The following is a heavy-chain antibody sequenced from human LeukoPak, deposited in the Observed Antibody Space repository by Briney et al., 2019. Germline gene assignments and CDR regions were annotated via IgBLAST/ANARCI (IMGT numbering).Heavy chain of an antibody. J-gene: IGHJ5*02. V-gene: IGHV4-4*07. Sequence: SETLSLACTVSGGSINSYYWCWIRQPAEKGLEWIGHIDTSGGTNYNPSLKSRVTISVDTSKNQFSPELSSVTAADTAVYYCVRDHLAVAGMRLAWFDPWGQGTVVTVSS. CDR1: GGSINSYY. CDR3: VRDHLAVAGMRLAWFDP. D-gene: IGHD6-19*01. CDR2: IDTSGGT.